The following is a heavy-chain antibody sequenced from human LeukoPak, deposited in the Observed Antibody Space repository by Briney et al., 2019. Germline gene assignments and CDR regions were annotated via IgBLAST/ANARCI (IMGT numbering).Heavy chain of an antibody. Sequence: KPSETLSLTCAVYGGSFSGYYWSWIRQPPGKGLEWIGEINHSGSTNYNPSLKSRVTISVDTSKNQFSLKLSSVTAADTAVYYCARGPGYSSGWYNTAYNYWGQGTLVTVSS. CDR1: GGSFSGYY. V-gene: IGHV4-34*01. D-gene: IGHD6-19*01. CDR2: INHSGST. CDR3: ARGPGYSSGWYNTAYNY. J-gene: IGHJ4*02.